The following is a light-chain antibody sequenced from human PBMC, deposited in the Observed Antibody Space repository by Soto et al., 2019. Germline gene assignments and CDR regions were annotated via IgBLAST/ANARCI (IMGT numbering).Light chain of an antibody. CDR3: QQYRDLPQT. CDR2: YSS. V-gene: IGKV3-20*01. J-gene: IGKJ1*01. CDR1: QTVRNNY. Sequence: EIVLTQSPGTLSLSPGERATLSCRASQTVRNNYLAWYQQKPGQAPSLLIYYSSTRPTGIPDRFSGSGSGTDFSLTISRLEPEDFALYFCQQYRDLPQTFGQGTRVEIK.